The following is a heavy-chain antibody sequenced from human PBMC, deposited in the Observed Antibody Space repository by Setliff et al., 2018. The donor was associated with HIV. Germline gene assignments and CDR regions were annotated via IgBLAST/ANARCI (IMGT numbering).Heavy chain of an antibody. V-gene: IGHV3-43D*04. CDR1: GFTFDDYT. CDR2: LSWNGGSK. J-gene: IGHJ4*02. D-gene: IGHD3-10*01. CDR3: AKDNLYSSGIYQFDY. Sequence: GGSLRLSCAASGFTFDDYTMHWVRQAPGKGLEWISLLSWNGGSKDYAESVKGRVTLSRDNSKNSLYLQMNSLGAEDTAVYDCAKDNLYSSGIYQFDYWGQGTMVTVSS.